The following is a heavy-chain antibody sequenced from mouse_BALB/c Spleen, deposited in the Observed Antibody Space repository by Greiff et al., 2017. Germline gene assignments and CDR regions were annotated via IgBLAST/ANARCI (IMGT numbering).Heavy chain of an antibody. D-gene: IGHD2-4*01. CDR3: ARAMITGEVDY. Sequence: DVHLVESGGGLVQPGGSRKLSCAASGFTFSSFGMHWVRQAPEKGLEWVAYISSGSSTIYYADTVKGRFTISRDNPKNTLFLQMTSLRSEDTAMYYCARAMITGEVDYWGQGTTLTVSS. CDR1: GFTFSSFG. CDR2: ISSGSSTI. J-gene: IGHJ2*01. V-gene: IGHV5-17*02.